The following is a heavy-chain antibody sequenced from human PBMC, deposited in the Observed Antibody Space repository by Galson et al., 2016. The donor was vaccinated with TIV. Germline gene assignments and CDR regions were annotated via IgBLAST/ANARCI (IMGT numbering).Heavy chain of an antibody. D-gene: IGHD3-16*01. CDR2: ITGGGTTT. CDR1: GFTFSSYA. V-gene: IGHV3-23*01. J-gene: IGHJ6*03. CDR3: ARVGGGLVAPNFYYLDV. Sequence: SLRLSCAASGFTFSSYAMNWVRQAPGKGLEWVSTITGGGTTTYYADSVKGRFTISRDNSKNTLYLQMNSLRAEDTAVYYCARVGGGLVAPNFYYLDVWGKGITVTVSS.